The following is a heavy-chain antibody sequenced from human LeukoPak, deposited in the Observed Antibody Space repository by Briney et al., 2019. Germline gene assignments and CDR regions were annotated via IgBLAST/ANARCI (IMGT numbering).Heavy chain of an antibody. CDR2: ISYDGSNK. Sequence: PGRSLRLSCAASGFTFSSYAMHWVRQAPGKGLEWVAVISYDGSNKYYADSVKGRFTISRDNSKNTLYLQMNSLRAEDTAVYYCARATPHYDYVWGSYHNPYYFDYWGQGTLVTVSS. J-gene: IGHJ4*02. D-gene: IGHD3-16*01. V-gene: IGHV3-30-3*01. CDR3: ARATPHYDYVWGSYHNPYYFDY. CDR1: GFTFSSYA.